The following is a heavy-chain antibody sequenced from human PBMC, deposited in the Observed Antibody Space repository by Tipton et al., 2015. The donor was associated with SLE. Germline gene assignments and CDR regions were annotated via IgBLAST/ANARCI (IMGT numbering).Heavy chain of an antibody. J-gene: IGHJ4*02. D-gene: IGHD2-15*01. CDR3: ARPNGYCSGGSCQGGGFDY. CDR2: IYYSGST. Sequence: TLSLTCTVSGGSISSYYWSWIRQPPGKGLEWIGDIYYSGSTNYNPSLKSRVTISVDTSKNQFSLKLSSVTAADTAVYYCARPNGYCSGGSCQGGGFDYWGQGTLVTVSS. CDR1: GGSISSYY. V-gene: IGHV4-59*12.